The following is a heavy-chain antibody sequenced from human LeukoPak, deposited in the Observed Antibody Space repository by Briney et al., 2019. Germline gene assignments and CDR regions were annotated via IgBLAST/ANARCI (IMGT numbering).Heavy chain of an antibody. D-gene: IGHD3-10*01. CDR3: ARGPRITMVRGDDFDY. J-gene: IGHJ4*02. V-gene: IGHV4-34*01. Sequence: PSETLSLTCAVYGGSFSGYYWSWIRQPPGKGLEWIGEINHSGSTNYNPSLKSRVTISVDTSKNQFSLKLSSVTAADTAVYYCARGPRITMVRGDDFDYWGQGTLVAVSS. CDR2: INHSGST. CDR1: GGSFSGYY.